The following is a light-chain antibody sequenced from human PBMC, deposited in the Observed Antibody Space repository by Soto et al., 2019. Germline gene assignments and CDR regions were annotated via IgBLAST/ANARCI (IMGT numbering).Light chain of an antibody. V-gene: IGKV3-20*01. CDR1: QSVSNSN. CDR3: QQYGSSTFT. Sequence: EIVLTQSPGTLSLSPGERATLSCRASQSVSNSNLAWYQQKPGQAPRLLIYGASSRATGIPDRFSGSGPGADFTLTISRLEPEDFAAYYCQQYGSSTFTFGPGTKVDIX. J-gene: IGKJ3*01. CDR2: GAS.